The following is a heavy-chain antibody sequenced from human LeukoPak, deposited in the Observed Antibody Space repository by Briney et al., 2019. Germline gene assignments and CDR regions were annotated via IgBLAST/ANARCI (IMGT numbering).Heavy chain of an antibody. CDR1: GGSFSGYY. D-gene: IGHD3-10*01. V-gene: IGHV4-34*01. J-gene: IGHJ3*02. CDR2: INHSGST. CDR3: ARPEGRGYGSGSYSRAFGI. Sequence: SETLSLTCAVYGGSFSGYYWSWIRQPPGKGLEWIGEINHSGSTNYNPSLKSRVTISVDTSKNQFSLKLSSVTAADTAVYYCARPEGRGYGSGSYSRAFGIWGQGTMVTVSS.